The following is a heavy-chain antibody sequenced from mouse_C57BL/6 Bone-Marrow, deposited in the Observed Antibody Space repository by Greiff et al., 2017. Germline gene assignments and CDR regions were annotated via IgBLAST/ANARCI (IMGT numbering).Heavy chain of an antibody. CDR3: ARGYANHFGMDY. CDR1: GYSFTDYN. Sequence: EVQLQQPGPELVKPGASVKISCKASGYSFTDYNMNWVKQSNGKSLEWIGVINPNYGTTSYNQKFKGKATLTVEQSSSTAYMQLNSLPSEDSAVFYCARGYANHFGMDYWGQGTSVTVSS. CDR2: INPNYGTT. D-gene: IGHD2-1*01. J-gene: IGHJ4*01. V-gene: IGHV1-39*01.